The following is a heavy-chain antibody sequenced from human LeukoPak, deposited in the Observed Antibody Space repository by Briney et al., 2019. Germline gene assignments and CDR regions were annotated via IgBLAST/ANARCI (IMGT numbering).Heavy chain of an antibody. CDR1: GFTLSSYG. Sequence: GRSLRLSCAASGFTLSSYGMHWVRQAPGKGLEWVAVIWYDGSNKYYADSVKGRFTISRDNSKNTLYVQMNSLRAEDTAVYYCARDLYYYDSSGYFDYWGQGTLVTVSS. J-gene: IGHJ4*02. D-gene: IGHD3-22*01. V-gene: IGHV3-33*01. CDR3: ARDLYYYDSSGYFDY. CDR2: IWYDGSNK.